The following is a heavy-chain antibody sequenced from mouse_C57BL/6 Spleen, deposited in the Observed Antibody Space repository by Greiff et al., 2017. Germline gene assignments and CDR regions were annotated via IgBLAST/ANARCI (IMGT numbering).Heavy chain of an antibody. D-gene: IGHD1-1*01. V-gene: IGHV3-6*01. CDR2: ISYDGSN. CDR3: ARTYYYGVVDY. J-gene: IGHJ2*01. Sequence: DVQLQESGPGLVKPSQSLSLTCSVTGYSITSGYYWNWIRQFPGNKLEWMGYISYDGSNNYNPSLKNRISITRDTSKNQFFLKLNSVTTEDTATXYCARTYYYGVVDYWGQGTTLTVSS. CDR1: GYSITSGYY.